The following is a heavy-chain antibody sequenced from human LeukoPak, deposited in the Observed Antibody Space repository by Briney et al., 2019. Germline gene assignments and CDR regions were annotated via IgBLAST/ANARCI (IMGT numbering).Heavy chain of an antibody. Sequence: GESLKISCKGSGYSFTSYWIGWVRQMPGKGLEWMGIIYPGDSDTRYGPSFQGQVTISADKSISTAYLQWSSLKASDTAMYYCARRALDYYDSSGYYYGGLGAFDIWGQGTMVTVSS. J-gene: IGHJ3*02. CDR1: GYSFTSYW. CDR3: ARRALDYYDSSGYYYGGLGAFDI. V-gene: IGHV5-51*01. D-gene: IGHD3-22*01. CDR2: IYPGDSDT.